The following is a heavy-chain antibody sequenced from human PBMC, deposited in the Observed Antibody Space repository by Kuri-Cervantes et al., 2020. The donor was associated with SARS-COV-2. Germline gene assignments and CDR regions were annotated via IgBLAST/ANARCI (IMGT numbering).Heavy chain of an antibody. D-gene: IGHD2/OR15-2a*01. CDR1: GGSISNDY. Sequence: ESLKISCTVSGGSISNDYWSWIRQPAGKGLEWIGRIYTSGTANYNPSLRTRVTMPIDTSKNQFSLRLSSVTAADTAVYYCARVNIELVLPTPQVYFYMDVCGKGTTVTVSS. CDR3: ARVNIELVLPTPQVYFYMDV. CDR2: IYTSGTA. J-gene: IGHJ6*03. V-gene: IGHV4-4*07.